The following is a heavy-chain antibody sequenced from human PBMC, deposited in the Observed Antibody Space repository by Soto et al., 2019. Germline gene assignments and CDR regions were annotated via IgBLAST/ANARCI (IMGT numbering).Heavy chain of an antibody. CDR3: VRARVSLHPLPGY. CDR1: GYSFTNYW. Sequence: PGESLKISCKGSGYSFTNYWIAWVRQMPGKGLEWMGIIYPSDSDSRYIPSFQGQVTISADKSNNTAYLHWRSLKASDTAMYYCVRARVSLHPLPGYWGQGSRFTGAS. J-gene: IGHJ4*02. CDR2: IYPSDSDS. V-gene: IGHV5-51*01. D-gene: IGHD1-26*01.